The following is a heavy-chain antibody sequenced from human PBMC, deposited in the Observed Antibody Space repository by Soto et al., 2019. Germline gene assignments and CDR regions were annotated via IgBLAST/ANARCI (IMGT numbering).Heavy chain of an antibody. J-gene: IGHJ3*01. Sequence: QVHLVQSGAEVKKPGSSVKVSCKTSGGTFSNFAVNWVRQAPGQGLEWMGGIIPKFGTTNYAQKFQGKVTCTADKSTSTAYMERHRLTSEDTCVYYCARDGNVQIPAYIYDAFDLWGQGTMVTVSS. CDR2: IIPKFGTT. CDR1: GGTFSNFA. CDR3: ARDGNVQIPAYIYDAFDL. V-gene: IGHV1-69*06. D-gene: IGHD3-16*01.